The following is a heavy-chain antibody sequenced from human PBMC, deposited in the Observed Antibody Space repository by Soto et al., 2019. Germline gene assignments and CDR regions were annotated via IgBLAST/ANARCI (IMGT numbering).Heavy chain of an antibody. CDR1: GGLFCRYP. D-gene: IGHD3-22*01. CDR2: IIPVFQTA. J-gene: IGHJ4*02. Sequence: KVSCQASGGLFCRYPLRRVRQVPGQGLEWMGGIIPVFQTAYYTQRFQGRVTITADESTNTAYMELSSLRSEDTAIYYCARGGSGYTWFNEFWGQGTLVTVSS. CDR3: ARGGSGYTWFNEF. V-gene: IGHV1-69*01.